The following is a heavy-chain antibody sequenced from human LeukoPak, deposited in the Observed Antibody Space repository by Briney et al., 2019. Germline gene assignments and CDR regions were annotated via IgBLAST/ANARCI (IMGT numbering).Heavy chain of an antibody. V-gene: IGHV4-59*08. CDR1: GGSISGHY. D-gene: IGHD3-16*01. CDR3: ARDDYGVFDAFDV. Sequence: PSETLSLTCTVSGGSISGHYCSWIRQPPGKGLEWIGYIYNSGSTNYNPSLKSRVTISLDTSKNQFSLHLTSATSADTAVYFCARDDYGVFDAFDVWGQGTVVTVSS. J-gene: IGHJ3*01. CDR2: IYNSGST.